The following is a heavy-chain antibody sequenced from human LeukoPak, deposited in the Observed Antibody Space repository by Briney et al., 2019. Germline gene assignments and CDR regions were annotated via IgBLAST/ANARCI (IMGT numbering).Heavy chain of an antibody. J-gene: IGHJ4*02. V-gene: IGHV3-64D*09. CDR2: ISSNGGST. D-gene: IGHD3-3*01. Sequence: GGSLRLSCSASGFTFSSYAMHWVRRAPGKGLEYVSAISSNGGSTYYADSVKGRFTISRDNSKNTLYLQMSSLRAEDTAAYYCVQTTIFGVVLKTGYWGQGTPVTVSS. CDR3: VQTTIFGVVLKTGY. CDR1: GFTFSSYA.